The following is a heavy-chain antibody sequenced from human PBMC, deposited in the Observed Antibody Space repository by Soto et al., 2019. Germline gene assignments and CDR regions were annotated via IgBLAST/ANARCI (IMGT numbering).Heavy chain of an antibody. V-gene: IGHV3-73*01. J-gene: IGHJ5*02. Sequence: GGSLRLSCAASGFTFSGSAMHWVRQASGKGLEWVGRIRSKANSYATAYAASVKGRFTISSDDSKNTAYLQMNSLKTEDTAVYYCTRKISECGVNCFDPCGQGTLVTVYS. CDR3: TRKISECGVNCFDP. CDR2: IRSKANSYAT. D-gene: IGHD2-8*01. CDR1: GFTFSGSA.